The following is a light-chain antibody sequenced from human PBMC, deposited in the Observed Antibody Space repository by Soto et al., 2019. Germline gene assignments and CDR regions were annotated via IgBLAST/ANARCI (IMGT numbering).Light chain of an antibody. CDR1: SGHSSYI. J-gene: IGLJ2*01. CDR3: ETLDSNTVV. V-gene: IGLV4-60*03. Sequence: QLVLTQSSSASASLGSSVKLTCTLSSGHSSYIIAWHQQQPGKAPRYLMKLEGSGSYNKWSGVPDRFSGSSSGADRYLTISILQSEDEADYYCETLDSNTVVFGGGTKLTVL. CDR2: LEGSGSY.